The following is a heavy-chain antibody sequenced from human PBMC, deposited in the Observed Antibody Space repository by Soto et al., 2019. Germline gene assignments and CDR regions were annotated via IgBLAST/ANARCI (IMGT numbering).Heavy chain of an antibody. CDR2: MNPNSGNT. D-gene: IGHD3-9*01. V-gene: IGHV1-8*01. CDR3: ARVYRYYDILTGYYYYYYGMDV. J-gene: IGHJ6*02. CDR1: RYTFTSYD. Sequence: ASVKVSCKASRYTFTSYDINWVRQATGQGLEGMGWMNPNSGNTGYAQKFQGRVTMTRNTSISTAYMELSSLRSEDTAVYYCARVYRYYDILTGYYYYYYGMDVWGQGTTVTVSS.